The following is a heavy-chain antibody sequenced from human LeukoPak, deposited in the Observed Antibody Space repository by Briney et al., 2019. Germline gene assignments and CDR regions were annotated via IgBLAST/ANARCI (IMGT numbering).Heavy chain of an antibody. CDR2: INPNSGNT. CDR3: ARRRIRDSKVDY. Sequence: ASVKVSCKASGYTFTGYYMHWVLQAPGQGLEWMGRINPNSGNTGYAQKFQGRVTMTRNTSISTAYMELSSLRSEDTAVYYCARRRIRDSKVDYWGQGTMVTVSS. V-gene: IGHV1-8*02. D-gene: IGHD2-15*01. CDR1: GYTFTGYY. J-gene: IGHJ4*02.